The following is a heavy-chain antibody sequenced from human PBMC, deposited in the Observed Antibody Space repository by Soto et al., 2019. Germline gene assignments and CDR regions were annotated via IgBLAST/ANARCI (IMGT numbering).Heavy chain of an antibody. V-gene: IGHV4-59*08. Sequence: QVQLQESGPGLVKPSETLSLSCTVSGVSISSYYWNWVRQPPGKGLEWIGQTFYTGNTAYNPSLKSRVTMSVDTSRKQFSLTLSSVTAADTAVYYCARRPVTAAGQFYLDVWGKGTTVTGSS. CDR3: ARRPVTAAGQFYLDV. D-gene: IGHD5-18*01. CDR1: GVSISSYY. CDR2: TFYTGNT. J-gene: IGHJ6*04.